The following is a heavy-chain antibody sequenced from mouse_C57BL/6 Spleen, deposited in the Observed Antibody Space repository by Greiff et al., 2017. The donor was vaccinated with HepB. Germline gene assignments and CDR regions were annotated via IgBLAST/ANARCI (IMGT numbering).Heavy chain of an antibody. CDR2: ISYDGSN. J-gene: IGHJ2*01. D-gene: IGHD2-3*01. CDR1: GYSITSGYY. V-gene: IGHV3-6*01. CDR3: AREGYDGYYVYYFDY. Sequence: EVQVVESGPGLVKPSQSLSLTCSVTGYSITSGYYWNWIRQFPGNKLEWMGYISYDGSNNYNPSLKNRISITRDTSKNQFFLKLNSVTTEDTATYYCAREGYDGYYVYYFDYWGQGTTLTVSS.